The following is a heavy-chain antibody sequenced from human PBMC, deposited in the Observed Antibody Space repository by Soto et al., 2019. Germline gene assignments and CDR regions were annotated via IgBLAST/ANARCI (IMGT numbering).Heavy chain of an antibody. CDR3: ARSADPLWFGGYYYMDV. Sequence: ASVKVSCKASGYTFTSYDINWVRQATGQGLEWMGWINPNSGNTGYAQKFQGRVTMTRNTSISTAYMELSSLRSEDTAVYYCARSADPLWFGGYYYMDVWGKGTTVTVSS. CDR1: GYTFTSYD. D-gene: IGHD3-10*01. CDR2: INPNSGNT. J-gene: IGHJ6*03. V-gene: IGHV1-8*01.